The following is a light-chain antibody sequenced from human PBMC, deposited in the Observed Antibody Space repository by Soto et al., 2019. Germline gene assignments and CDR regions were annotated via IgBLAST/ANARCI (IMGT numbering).Light chain of an antibody. CDR1: QSVSSSY. Sequence: EIVLTQSPGTLSLSPGERATLSCRASQSVSSSYLAWYQQKPGQAPRLLILGASSRATGIPDRFSGSGSGTDFTLTISRLEPEDFAVYYCQQRSNTFGPGTKVDIK. CDR3: QQRSNT. CDR2: GAS. J-gene: IGKJ3*01. V-gene: IGKV3D-20*02.